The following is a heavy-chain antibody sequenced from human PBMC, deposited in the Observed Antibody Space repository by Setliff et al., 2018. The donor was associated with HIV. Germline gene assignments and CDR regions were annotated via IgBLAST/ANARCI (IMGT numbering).Heavy chain of an antibody. CDR1: GYTFTSYH. CDR3: ARVPDWGTINFDY. J-gene: IGHJ4*02. D-gene: IGHD7-27*01. CDR2: INPNSGGT. Sequence: ASVKVFCKASGYTFTSYHMHWVRQAHGQGREWMGWINPNSGGTNYAQKFQGRVTMTGDTSISTAYMELSRLRSDDTAVYYCARVPDWGTINFDYWGQGTLVTVSS. V-gene: IGHV1-2*02.